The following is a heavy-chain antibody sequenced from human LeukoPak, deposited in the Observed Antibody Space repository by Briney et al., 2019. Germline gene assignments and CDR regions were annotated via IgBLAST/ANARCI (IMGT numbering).Heavy chain of an antibody. Sequence: SETLSLTCSVSGGSISSYYWSWIRQPPGKGLQWIGYIYYSGSTNYNPSLKSRVTISVDTSKNQFSLKLSSVTAADTAVYYCARDPIVGATDAFDIWGQGTMVTVSS. V-gene: IGHV4-59*12. J-gene: IGHJ3*02. D-gene: IGHD1-26*01. CDR2: IYYSGST. CDR1: GGSISSYY. CDR3: ARDPIVGATDAFDI.